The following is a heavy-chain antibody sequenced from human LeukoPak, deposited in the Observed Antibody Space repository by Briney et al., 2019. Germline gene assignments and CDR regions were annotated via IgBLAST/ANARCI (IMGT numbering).Heavy chain of an antibody. J-gene: IGHJ4*02. Sequence: GGSLRLSCAASGFTFSNYAMSWVRQAPGKGLEWVSAISSGGGSTYYADSVKGRFTISRDNSKNTLYLQMNSLRAEDTAVYYCAKSPASGVRLYHDHWGQGTLVTVSS. CDR3: AKSPASGVRLYHDH. CDR1: GFTFSNYA. V-gene: IGHV3-23*01. CDR2: ISSGGGST. D-gene: IGHD2-15*01.